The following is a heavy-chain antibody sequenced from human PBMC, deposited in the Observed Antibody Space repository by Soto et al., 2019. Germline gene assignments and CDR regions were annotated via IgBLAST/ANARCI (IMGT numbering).Heavy chain of an antibody. J-gene: IGHJ4*02. CDR3: SHLLDGNFDY. CDR2: LYWDDDE. CDR1: GFSLSTRGVG. D-gene: IGHD3-9*01. V-gene: IGHV2-5*02. Sequence: QITLKESGPTLVKPTQTLTLTCTFSGFSLSTRGVGVGWIRQPPGQTLEWLALLYWDDDERYSPSLKSRLTITKDTSKNQVVLTMTNMDPVDTGTYYCSHLLDGNFDYGGQGSLVTVSS.